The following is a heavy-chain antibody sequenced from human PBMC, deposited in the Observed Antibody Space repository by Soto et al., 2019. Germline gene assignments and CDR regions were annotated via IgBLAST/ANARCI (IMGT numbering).Heavy chain of an antibody. CDR1: GFTFSNAW. Sequence: GGSLRLSCAASGFTFSNAWMSWVRQAPGKGLEWVGRIKSKTDGGTTDYAAPVKGRFTISRDDSKNTLYLQMNSLKTEDTAVYYCTTDPQAGYCSGGSCYYFDYWGQGTLVTVSS. J-gene: IGHJ4*02. CDR2: IKSKTDGGTT. V-gene: IGHV3-15*01. CDR3: TTDPQAGYCSGGSCYYFDY. D-gene: IGHD2-15*01.